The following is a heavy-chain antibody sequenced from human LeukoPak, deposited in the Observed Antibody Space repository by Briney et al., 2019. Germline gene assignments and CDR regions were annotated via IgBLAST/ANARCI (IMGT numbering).Heavy chain of an antibody. D-gene: IGHD3-3*01. Sequence: PGRSLRLSCAASGFTFSSYAMHWVRQAPGKGLEWVAVISYDGSNKYYADPVKGRFTISRDNSKNTLYLQMNSLRAEDTAVYYCARATERFLEWWTFDYWGQGTLVTVSS. J-gene: IGHJ4*02. CDR3: ARATERFLEWWTFDY. CDR2: ISYDGSNK. CDR1: GFTFSSYA. V-gene: IGHV3-30*04.